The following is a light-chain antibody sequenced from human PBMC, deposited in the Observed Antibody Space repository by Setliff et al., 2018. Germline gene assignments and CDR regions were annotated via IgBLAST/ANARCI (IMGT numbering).Light chain of an antibody. CDR2: EVS. J-gene: IGLJ1*01. Sequence: QSVLTQPASVSGSPGQSITISCTGTSSDIGGYNYVSWYQQHPGKAPKFMIYEVSKRSSGASDRFSGSKSGNTASLTISGLQAEDEADYYCCSYAGGSTYVFGTGTKVTVL. CDR3: CSYAGGSTYV. V-gene: IGLV2-23*02. CDR1: SSDIGGYNY.